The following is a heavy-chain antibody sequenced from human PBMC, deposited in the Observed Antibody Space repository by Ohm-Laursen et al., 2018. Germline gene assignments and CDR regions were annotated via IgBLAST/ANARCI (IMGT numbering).Heavy chain of an antibody. CDR3: KRDLVGATTNDY. V-gene: IGHV3-15*01. J-gene: IGHJ4*02. D-gene: IGHD1-26*01. CDR1: GFTFSNAW. Sequence: SLRLSCAATGFTFSNAWMSWVRQAPGKGLEWVGRIKSNSDGGTTDYAAPVKGRFTISRDDSKNTLYLQMNSLKTEDTAVYYCKRDLVGATTNDYWGQGTLVTVSS. CDR2: IKSNSDGGTT.